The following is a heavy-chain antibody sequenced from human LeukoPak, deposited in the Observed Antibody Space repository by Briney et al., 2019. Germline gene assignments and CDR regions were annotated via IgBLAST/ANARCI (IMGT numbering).Heavy chain of an antibody. CDR2: IYFTGTT. CDR3: ARSYDSRGYFYYGMDV. Sequence: SETLSLTCTVSGGSLSNYYGSWIRQPPGKGLEWIGFIYFTGTTGYNPSLKSRVTISLDTLKNQFSLRLNSVTAADTAVYYCARSYDSRGYFYYGMDVWGQGTTVTVSS. V-gene: IGHV4-59*01. CDR1: GGSLSNYY. D-gene: IGHD3-22*01. J-gene: IGHJ6*02.